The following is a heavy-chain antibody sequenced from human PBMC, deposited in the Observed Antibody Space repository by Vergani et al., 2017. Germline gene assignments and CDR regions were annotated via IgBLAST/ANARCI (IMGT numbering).Heavy chain of an antibody. D-gene: IGHD3-3*01. CDR3: ARGGYDFWSGYYRAGWFDP. Sequence: QVQLQESGPGLVKPSQTLSLTCTVSGCSISSGSYYWSWIRQPAGKGLEWIGRIYTSGSTNYNPSLKSRVTMSVDTSKNQFSLKLSSVTAADTAVYYCARGGYDFWSGYYRAGWFDPWGQGTLVTVSS. J-gene: IGHJ5*02. V-gene: IGHV4-61*02. CDR1: GCSISSGSYY. CDR2: IYTSGST.